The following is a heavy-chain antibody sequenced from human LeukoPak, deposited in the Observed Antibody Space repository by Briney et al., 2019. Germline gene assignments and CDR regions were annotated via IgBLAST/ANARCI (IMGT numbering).Heavy chain of an antibody. J-gene: IGHJ6*03. CDR3: ARGIVATINYYYYYYMDV. V-gene: IGHV1-69*05. D-gene: IGHD5-12*01. CDR2: IIPIFGTA. CDR1: GGTFSSYA. Sequence: ASVKVSRKASGGTFSSYAISWVRQAPGQGLEWMGGIIPIFGTANYAQKFQGRVTITTDESTSTAYMELSSLRSEDTAVYYCARGIVATINYYYYYYMDVWGKGTTVTVSS.